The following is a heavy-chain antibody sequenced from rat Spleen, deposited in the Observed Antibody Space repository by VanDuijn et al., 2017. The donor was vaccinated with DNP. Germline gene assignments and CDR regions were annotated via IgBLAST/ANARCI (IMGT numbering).Heavy chain of an antibody. V-gene: IGHV5-31*01. CDR3: VTGVYGGYEDWFAY. J-gene: IGHJ3*01. Sequence: EVQLVESGGDLVQPGRSLKLSCVASGFTFSYYWMAWIRQVPGKGLDWIASITGGSGTTSYPDAVKGRFMISRDDTKNTLSLQMDSLRSEDTATYYCVTGVYGGYEDWFAYWGQGTLVTVSS. CDR1: GFTFSYYW. CDR2: ITGGSGTT. D-gene: IGHD1-11*01.